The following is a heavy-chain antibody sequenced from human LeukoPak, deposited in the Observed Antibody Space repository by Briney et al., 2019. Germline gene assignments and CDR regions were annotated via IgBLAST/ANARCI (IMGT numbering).Heavy chain of an antibody. Sequence: GGSLRLSCAASGFTFSSYGMHWVRQAPGKGLEWVAVISYDGSNKYYADSVKGRFTISRDNSKNTLYLQMNSLRAEDTAVYYCAKDAGYYDSSGSQPIDYWGQGTLVTVSS. CDR2: ISYDGSNK. V-gene: IGHV3-30*18. J-gene: IGHJ4*02. CDR3: AKDAGYYDSSGSQPIDY. CDR1: GFTFSSYG. D-gene: IGHD3-22*01.